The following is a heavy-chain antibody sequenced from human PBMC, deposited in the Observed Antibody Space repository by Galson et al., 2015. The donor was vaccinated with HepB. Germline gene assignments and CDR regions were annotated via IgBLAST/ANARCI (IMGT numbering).Heavy chain of an antibody. V-gene: IGHV3-21*01. CDR1: GFTFSSYS. D-gene: IGHD6-19*01. Sequence: SLRLSCAASGFTFSSYSMNWVRQAPGKGLEWVSSISSSSSYIYYADSVEGRFTISRDNAKNSLYLQMNSLRAEDTAVYYCASRRRQWLIVDYWGQGTLVTVSS. CDR2: ISSSSSYI. J-gene: IGHJ4*02. CDR3: ASRRRQWLIVDY.